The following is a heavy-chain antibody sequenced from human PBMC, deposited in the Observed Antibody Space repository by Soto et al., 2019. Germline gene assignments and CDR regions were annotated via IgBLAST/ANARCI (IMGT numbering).Heavy chain of an antibody. CDR3: AITIFGVVIIRYYGMDV. D-gene: IGHD3-3*01. J-gene: IGHJ6*02. Sequence: ASVKVSCKASGGTFSSYAISWVRQAPGQGLEWMGGIIPIFGTANYAQKFQGRVTITADESTSTAYMELSSLRSEDTAVYYCAITIFGVVIIRYYGMDVWGQGTTVTVSS. V-gene: IGHV1-69*13. CDR1: GGTFSSYA. CDR2: IIPIFGTA.